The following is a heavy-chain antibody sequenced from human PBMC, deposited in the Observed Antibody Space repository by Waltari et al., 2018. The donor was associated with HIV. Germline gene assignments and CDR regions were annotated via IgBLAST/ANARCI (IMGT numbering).Heavy chain of an antibody. D-gene: IGHD3-16*01. Sequence: QMVQSGGGLAQPGKSLRLSCSASELMFDDYDMHWVRQAPGKGLEWVSGISRNGDTKTYAAPVKGRFVISRDNALSFLYLQMNSLRPEDTALYFCANSDGYYGGGTGAFDIWGQGTMVIVSS. CDR3: ANSDGYYGGGTGAFDI. J-gene: IGHJ3*02. V-gene: IGHV3-9*01. CDR1: ELMFDDYD. CDR2: ISRNGDTK.